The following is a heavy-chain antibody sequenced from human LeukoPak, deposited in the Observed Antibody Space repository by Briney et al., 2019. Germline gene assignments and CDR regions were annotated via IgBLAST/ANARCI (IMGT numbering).Heavy chain of an antibody. J-gene: IGHJ4*02. Sequence: PGGSLRLSCAASGFTFSSYWMSWVRQAPGKGLEWVANIKQDGSEKYYVDSVKGRFTISRDNAKNSLYLQMNSLRAEDTAVYYCARTVIVVVPAAYFDYWGQGTLVTVSS. D-gene: IGHD2-2*01. V-gene: IGHV3-7*01. CDR1: GFTFSSYW. CDR2: IKQDGSEK. CDR3: ARTVIVVVPAAYFDY.